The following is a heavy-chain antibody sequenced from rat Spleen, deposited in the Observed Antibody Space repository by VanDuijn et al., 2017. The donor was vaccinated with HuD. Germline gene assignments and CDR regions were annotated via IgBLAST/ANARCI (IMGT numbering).Heavy chain of an antibody. V-gene: IGHV5-7*01. Sequence: EVQLVESGGGLVQPGRSLKLSCAASGFTFSDYGMAWVRQAPGKGLEWVATITNTGGSTYYPDSVKGRFTISRDNAKSTLYLQMNSLRSEDTATYYCTSEGFAYWGQGTLVTVSS. CDR2: ITNTGGST. CDR1: GFTFSDYG. J-gene: IGHJ3*01. CDR3: TSEGFAY.